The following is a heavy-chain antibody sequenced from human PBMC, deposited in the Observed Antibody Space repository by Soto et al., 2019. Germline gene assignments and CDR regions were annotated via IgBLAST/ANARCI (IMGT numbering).Heavy chain of an antibody. D-gene: IGHD4-17*01. Sequence: QLQLQESGSGLVKPSQTLSLTCAVSGGSISSGGYSWRWIRQPPGKGLEWIGNIYHSGSTYYNPSLRSRVTLSVDRSTNQFSRKLSSVTSADTAVYYCASGPIGDYTDGFDYWGQGTLVTVSS. CDR2: IYHSGST. CDR1: GGSISSGGYS. J-gene: IGHJ4*02. CDR3: ASGPIGDYTDGFDY. V-gene: IGHV4-30-2*01.